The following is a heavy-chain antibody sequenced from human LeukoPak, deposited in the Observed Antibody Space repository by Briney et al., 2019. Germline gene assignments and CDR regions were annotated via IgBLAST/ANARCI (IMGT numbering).Heavy chain of an antibody. CDR3: ARDAIAAVPIDY. J-gene: IGHJ4*02. D-gene: IGHD6-13*01. Sequence: ASVKVSCKASGYTFSSYGINWVRQAPGQGLEWMGWISDYNGNSAHAQKFRGRLIMTTGTSTTTAYMELRSLMVNDTAVYYCARDAIAAVPIDYWGQGTLVTVSS. CDR2: ISDYNGNS. CDR1: GYTFSSYG. V-gene: IGHV1-18*01.